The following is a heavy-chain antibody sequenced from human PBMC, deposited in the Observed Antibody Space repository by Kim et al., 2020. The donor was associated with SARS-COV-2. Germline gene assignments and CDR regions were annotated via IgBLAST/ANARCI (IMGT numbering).Heavy chain of an antibody. CDR1: GFTFSDYW. CDR2: INKDGSAK. CDR3: TSMGREQYPYDFDY. V-gene: IGHV3-7*01. D-gene: IGHD1-26*01. Sequence: GGSLRLSCAASGFTFSDYWLSWVRQAPGKGLEWVANINKDGSAKYCVDSVKGRCTISRDNAKNSLFLQVNRLRDEDKGVYYCTSMGREQYPYDFDYWGQG. J-gene: IGHJ4*02.